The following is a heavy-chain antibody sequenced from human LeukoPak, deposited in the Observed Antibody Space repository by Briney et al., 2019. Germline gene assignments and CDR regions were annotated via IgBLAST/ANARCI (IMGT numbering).Heavy chain of an antibody. J-gene: IGHJ4*02. CDR2: IYWNDDK. V-gene: IGHV2-5*01. D-gene: IGHD2-2*01. CDR1: GFSLSTSGVG. Sequence: SGPTLVKPTQTLTLTCTFSGFSLSTSGVGVAWIRQPPGKALEWLALIYWNDDKRYNPSLKSRLTITKDISKDQVVLTMTIMDPVDTATYYCAHIGSCSSVTCLPFDYWGQGTLVTVSS. CDR3: AHIGSCSSVTCLPFDY.